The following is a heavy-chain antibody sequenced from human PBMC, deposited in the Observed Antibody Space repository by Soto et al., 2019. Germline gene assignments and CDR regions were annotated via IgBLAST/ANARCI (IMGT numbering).Heavy chain of an antibody. D-gene: IGHD5-12*01. CDR2: IWYDGSNK. V-gene: IGHV3-33*01. CDR1: GFTFSSYG. CDR3: ARVPGNGYNSFYYGMDV. J-gene: IGHJ6*02. Sequence: QVQLVESGGGVVQPGRSLRLSCAASGFTFSSYGMHWVRQAPGKGLEWVAVIWYDGSNKYYADSVKGRFTISRDNSKNTLYLQRNSLRAEDTAVYYCARVPGNGYNSFYYGMDVWGQGTTVTVSS.